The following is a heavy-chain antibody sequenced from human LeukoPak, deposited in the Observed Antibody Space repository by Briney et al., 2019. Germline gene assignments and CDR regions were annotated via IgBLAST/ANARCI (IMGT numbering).Heavy chain of an antibody. D-gene: IGHD6-19*01. CDR1: GGSISSSSYY. J-gene: IGHJ3*02. Sequence: SETLSLTCTVSGGSISSSSYYWGWIRQPPGKGMEWIGSIYYSGSTYYNPSLKSRVTISVDTSKNQFSLKLSSVTAADTAVFHCARLPRIAVAGGVGPHVFDIWGQGTMVTVSS. CDR3: ARLPRIAVAGGVGPHVFDI. CDR2: IYYSGST. V-gene: IGHV4-39*01.